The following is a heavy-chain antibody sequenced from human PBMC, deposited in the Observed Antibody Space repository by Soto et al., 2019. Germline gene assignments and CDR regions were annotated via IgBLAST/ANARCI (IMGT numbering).Heavy chain of an antibody. CDR3: AKDAAITMVRGVNYYYGMDV. Sequence: GGSLRLSCAASGFTFDDYAMHWVRQAPGKGLEWVSLISWDGGSTYYADSVKGRFTISRDNSKNSLYLQMNSLRAEDTALYYCAKDAAITMVRGVNYYYGMDVWGQGTTVTVSS. CDR2: ISWDGGST. V-gene: IGHV3-43D*03. J-gene: IGHJ6*02. D-gene: IGHD3-10*01. CDR1: GFTFDDYA.